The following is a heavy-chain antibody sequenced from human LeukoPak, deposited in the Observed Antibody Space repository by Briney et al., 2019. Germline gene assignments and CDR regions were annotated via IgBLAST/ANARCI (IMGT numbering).Heavy chain of an antibody. CDR1: GYTFTGYY. V-gene: IGHV1-2*02. CDR3: AREVTSSSWYTAYYYYYYMDV. Sequence: ASVKVSCKASGYTFTGYYMHWVRQAPGQGLEWMGWINPNSGGTNYAQKFQGRVTMTRDTSISTAYMELSRLRSDDTAVYYCAREVTSSSWYTAYYYYYYMDVWGKGTTVTVSS. CDR2: INPNSGGT. J-gene: IGHJ6*03. D-gene: IGHD6-13*01.